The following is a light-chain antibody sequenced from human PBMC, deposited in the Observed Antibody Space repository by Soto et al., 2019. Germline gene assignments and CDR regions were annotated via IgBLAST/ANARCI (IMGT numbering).Light chain of an antibody. CDR1: QSVSSN. Sequence: EIVMTQSPATLSVSPGERATLSCRASQSVSSNLAWYQHKPGQAPRLLIYGASTRATGIPARFSGSGSGTEFTLTIGSLQSEDFAVYYCQQYNNWPPITFGQGTRLELK. J-gene: IGKJ5*01. V-gene: IGKV3-15*01. CDR2: GAS. CDR3: QQYNNWPPIT.